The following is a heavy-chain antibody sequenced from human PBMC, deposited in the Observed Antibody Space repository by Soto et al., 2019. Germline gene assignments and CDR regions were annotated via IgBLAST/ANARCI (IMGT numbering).Heavy chain of an antibody. V-gene: IGHV3-7*05. D-gene: IGHD2-2*01. Sequence: VQLVESGGGLVQSGGSLRLSCAASGFTFSSYWMSWVRQGTGKGPEWVANIKQDGSEIYYVDSVKGRFTISRDNAKSSLYLQMTSLRAEDTAVYHCAKSLSAIPGDSWGQGTLVTVSS. J-gene: IGHJ4*02. CDR2: IKQDGSEI. CDR1: GFTFSSYW. CDR3: AKSLSAIPGDS.